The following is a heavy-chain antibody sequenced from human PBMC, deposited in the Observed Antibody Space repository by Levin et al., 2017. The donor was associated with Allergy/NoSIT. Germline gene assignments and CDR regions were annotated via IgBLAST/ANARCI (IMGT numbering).Heavy chain of an antibody. CDR3: VPNPPDNWFDP. Sequence: GESLKISCAASGFTFSSYAMSWVRQAPGKGLEWVSAISGSGGSTYYADSVKGRFTISRDNSKNTLYLQMNSLRAEDTAVYYCVPNPPDNWFDPWGQGTLVTVSS. CDR2: ISGSGGST. J-gene: IGHJ5*02. V-gene: IGHV3-23*01. D-gene: IGHD1-14*01. CDR1: GFTFSSYA.